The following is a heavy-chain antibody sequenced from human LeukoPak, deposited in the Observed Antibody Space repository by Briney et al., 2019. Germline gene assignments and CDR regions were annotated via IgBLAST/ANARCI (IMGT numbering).Heavy chain of an antibody. CDR2: IKSNNDGETT. D-gene: IGHD4-17*01. CDR3: TTWMTTVTLGNY. CDR1: GFAFSNAW. V-gene: IGHV3-15*01. Sequence: KPGGSLRLSCAASGFAFSNAWMSWVRPPQGRGLGCVGRIKSNNDGETTDYAAPVKGSFTISRDDSKNTLYLQMNSLKTEDTAVYYCTTWMTTVTLGNYWGQGTLVTVSS. J-gene: IGHJ4*02.